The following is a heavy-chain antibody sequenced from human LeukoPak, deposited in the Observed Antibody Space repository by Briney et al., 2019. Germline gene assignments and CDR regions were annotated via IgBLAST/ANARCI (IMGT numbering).Heavy chain of an antibody. CDR2: ISYDGSNK. Sequence: PGRSLRLSCAASGFTFSSYGMHWVRQAPGKGLEWVAVISYDGSNKYYADPVKGRFTISRDNSKNTLYLQMNSLRAEDTAVCYCAKGSGLWFQNYYSGMDVWGQGTTVTVSS. V-gene: IGHV3-30*18. CDR1: GFTFSSYG. J-gene: IGHJ6*02. CDR3: AKGSGLWFQNYYSGMDV. D-gene: IGHD3-10*01.